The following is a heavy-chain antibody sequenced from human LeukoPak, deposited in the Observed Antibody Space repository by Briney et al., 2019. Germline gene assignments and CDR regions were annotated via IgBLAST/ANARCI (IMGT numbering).Heavy chain of an antibody. Sequence: QPGGSLRLSCAASGFTFSSYAMSWVRQAPGKGLEWVSAISGSGGSTYYADSVKGRFTISRDNSKNTLYLQMNSLGAEDTAVYYCAKNKDAGYSYGPDFDYWGQGTLVTVSS. CDR1: GFTFSSYA. V-gene: IGHV3-23*01. J-gene: IGHJ4*02. D-gene: IGHD5-18*01. CDR3: AKNKDAGYSYGPDFDY. CDR2: ISGSGGST.